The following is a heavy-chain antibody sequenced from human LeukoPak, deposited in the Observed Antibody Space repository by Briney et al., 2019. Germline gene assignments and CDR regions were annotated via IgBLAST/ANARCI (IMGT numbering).Heavy chain of an antibody. V-gene: IGHV3-30*02. Sequence: GGSLRLSCAASGFTFSSYGMHWVRQAPGKGLEWVAFIRYDGSNKYYADSVKGRFTISRDNSKNTLYLQMNSLRSDDTAVYYCASGLLRDYDYVWGSYRFDYWGQGTLVTVSS. D-gene: IGHD3-16*02. J-gene: IGHJ4*02. CDR2: IRYDGSNK. CDR1: GFTFSSYG. CDR3: ASGLLRDYDYVWGSYRFDY.